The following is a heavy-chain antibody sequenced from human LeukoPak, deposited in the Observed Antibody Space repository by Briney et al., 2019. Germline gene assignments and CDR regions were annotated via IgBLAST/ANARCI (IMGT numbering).Heavy chain of an antibody. CDR3: AKGSMVRGVPPMPYNWFDP. Sequence: CRSLRLSCAASGFTFDDYAMHWVRQAPGKGLEWVSGISWNSGSIGYADFVKGRFTISRDNAKNSLYLQMNSLRAEDTALYYCAKGSMVRGVPPMPYNWFDPWGQGTLATVSS. CDR2: ISWNSGSI. J-gene: IGHJ5*02. CDR1: GFTFDDYA. V-gene: IGHV3-9*01. D-gene: IGHD3-10*01.